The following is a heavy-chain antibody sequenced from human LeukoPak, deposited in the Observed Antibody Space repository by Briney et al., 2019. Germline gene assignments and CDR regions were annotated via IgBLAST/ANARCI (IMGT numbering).Heavy chain of an antibody. D-gene: IGHD3-10*01. V-gene: IGHV4-34*01. CDR1: GGSCSGYY. CDR3: ASVRLSGSRSYGYYFDY. Sequence: SETLSLTCAVYGGSCSGYYWSWIRQPPGKGLEWIGEINHSGSTNYNPSLKSRVTISVDTSKNQFSLKLSSVTAADTAVYYCASVRLSGSRSYGYYFDYWGQGTLVTVSS. CDR2: INHSGST. J-gene: IGHJ4*02.